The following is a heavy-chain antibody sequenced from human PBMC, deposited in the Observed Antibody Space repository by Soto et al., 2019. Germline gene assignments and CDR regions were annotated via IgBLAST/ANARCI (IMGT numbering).Heavy chain of an antibody. CDR2: ISTTSTYI. CDR3: ARSGYRVTTDK. J-gene: IGHJ4*02. V-gene: IGHV3-21*01. D-gene: IGHD5-12*01. Sequence: EEQLVESGGGLVKPGGSLRLSCEVSGFTFNSYSMNWVRQAPGKGLEWVSSISTTSTYIYYADSVKGRFTISRDNAKNSLFLQMNSLTGEDTAVYFCARSGYRVTTDKWGQGTLVTVSS. CDR1: GFTFNSYS.